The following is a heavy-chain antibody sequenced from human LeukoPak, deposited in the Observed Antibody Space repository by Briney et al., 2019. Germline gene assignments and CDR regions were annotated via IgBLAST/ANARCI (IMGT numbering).Heavy chain of an antibody. CDR2: ISGSGGST. J-gene: IGHJ4*02. CDR3: AKVWSYDSSGYLNY. D-gene: IGHD3-22*01. CDR1: GFTFSSYA. Sequence: GGSLRLSCAASGFTFSSYAMSWVRQAPGKGLEWVSAISGSGGSTYYADSVKGRSTISRDNSKNTLYLQMNSLRAEDTAVYYCAKVWSYDSSGYLNYWGQGTLVTVSS. V-gene: IGHV3-23*01.